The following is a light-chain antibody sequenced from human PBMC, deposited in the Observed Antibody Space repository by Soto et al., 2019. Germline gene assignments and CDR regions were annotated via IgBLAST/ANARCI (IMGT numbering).Light chain of an antibody. CDR2: GAS. CDR3: QQYNTWPFT. J-gene: IGKJ3*01. Sequence: EIVMTQSPATLSVSPGERATLSCRASQSVSSNLAWYQQKPGQAPRLLIYGASTRATGIPARFSGSVSGTEFTLTISSLQSEDFAVYSCQQYNTWPFTFGPGTKVDIK. CDR1: QSVSSN. V-gene: IGKV3-15*01.